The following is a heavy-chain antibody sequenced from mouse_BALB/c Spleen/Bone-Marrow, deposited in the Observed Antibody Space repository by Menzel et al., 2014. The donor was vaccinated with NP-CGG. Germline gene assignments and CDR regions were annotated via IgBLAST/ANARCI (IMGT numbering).Heavy chain of an antibody. CDR2: INPGSGGT. CDR1: GYAFTNYL. D-gene: IGHD1-2*01. V-gene: IGHV1-54*01. J-gene: IGHJ4*01. Sequence: QVQLQQPGAELVRPGTSVKVSCKASGYAFTNYLIEWVKQRPGQGLEWIGVINPGSGGTNYNEKFKGKATLTADKSSSTAYMQLSSLTSDGSAVYFCARHYYGAMDYWGQGTSVTVSS. CDR3: ARHYYGAMDY.